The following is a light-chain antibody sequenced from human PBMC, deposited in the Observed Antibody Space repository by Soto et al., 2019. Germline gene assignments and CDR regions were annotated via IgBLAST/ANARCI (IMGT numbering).Light chain of an antibody. Sequence: QSALTQPASVSGSPGQSITISCTGTSSDVGGYNYVSWYQQHTGKAPKLMIYEVSHRPSGVSNRFSGSKSGNTASLTISGRQAEDEADYYCSSYTSSTTNVVFGGGTKLTVL. CDR3: SSYTSSTTNVV. CDR2: EVS. J-gene: IGLJ2*01. CDR1: SSDVGGYNY. V-gene: IGLV2-14*01.